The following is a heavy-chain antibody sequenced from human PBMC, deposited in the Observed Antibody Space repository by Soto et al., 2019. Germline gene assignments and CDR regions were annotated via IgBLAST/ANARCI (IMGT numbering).Heavy chain of an antibody. J-gene: IGHJ4*02. D-gene: IGHD2-2*03. CDR1: GFTFSDFA. CDR2: IYGGGNGQ. CDR3: AKMEGMDPWAYSFDY. V-gene: IGHV3-23*01. Sequence: EVQVLESGGGLVQPGGSLRLSCAATGFTFSDFAMSWVRQAPGKGLEWVSRIYGGGNGQHYADSVKGRVTISRDNSKNTLYLQMNSQRAEDTAVYYCAKMEGMDPWAYSFDYWGQGTLVTVSS.